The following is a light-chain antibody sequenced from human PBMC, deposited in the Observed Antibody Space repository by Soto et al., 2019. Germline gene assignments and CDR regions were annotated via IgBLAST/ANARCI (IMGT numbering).Light chain of an antibody. V-gene: IGKV1-8*01. Sequence: AIRMTQSPSSFSASTGDRVTITCRASQTISSSLAWYQQKPGKAPNLLIRDASTLQSGVPSRFSGSGSGTDFTLTISCLQTEDFATYYCQQYYSYPLTFGGGTKVEIK. CDR3: QQYYSYPLT. CDR2: DAS. CDR1: QTISSS. J-gene: IGKJ4*01.